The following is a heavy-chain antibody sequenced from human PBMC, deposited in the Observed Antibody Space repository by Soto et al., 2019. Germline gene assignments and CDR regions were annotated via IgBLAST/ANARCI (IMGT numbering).Heavy chain of an antibody. J-gene: IGHJ4*02. CDR2: TNPANGNT. D-gene: IGHD3-16*02. V-gene: IGHV1-3*05. Sequence: QVQLAQSGAEERKPGASVKVSCEATGYTFTAYAMHWVRQAPGQRLEWMGWTNPANGNTKYSQKCQGRLTITSDTAANTVYMELNSLTSEDTAMYYCTRSAISPYGGLIGPFDYWGQGNLVTVSP. CDR3: TRSAISPYGGLIGPFDY. CDR1: GYTFTAYA.